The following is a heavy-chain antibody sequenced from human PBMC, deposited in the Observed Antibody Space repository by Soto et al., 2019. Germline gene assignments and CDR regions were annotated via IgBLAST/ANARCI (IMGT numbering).Heavy chain of an antibody. CDR2: IKHSGSS. Sequence: SETLSLTCAVYAGSFSHYYWNWIRQSPGKGLEWIGKIKHSGSSNYNPSLRSRVSISVDMSKSQYSLRLTSVTAADTAVYYCARGWSSYWQVGLHIWGQGTMVTV. V-gene: IGHV4-34*01. J-gene: IGHJ3*02. CDR1: AGSFSHYY. CDR3: ARGWSSYWQVGLHI. D-gene: IGHD2-8*02.